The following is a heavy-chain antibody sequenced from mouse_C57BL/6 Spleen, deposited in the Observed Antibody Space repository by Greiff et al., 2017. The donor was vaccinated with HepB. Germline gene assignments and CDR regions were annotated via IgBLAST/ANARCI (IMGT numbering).Heavy chain of an antibody. J-gene: IGHJ1*03. Sequence: QVQLQQPGAELVRPGSSVKLSCKASGYTFTSYWMHWVKQRPIQGLEWIGNIDPSDSETHYNQKFKDKATLTADKSSSTAYMQLSSLTSEDSAVYYCARDYYGSSYWYFDVWGTGTTVTVSS. CDR3: ARDYYGSSYWYFDV. CDR2: IDPSDSET. V-gene: IGHV1-52*01. CDR1: GYTFTSYW. D-gene: IGHD1-1*01.